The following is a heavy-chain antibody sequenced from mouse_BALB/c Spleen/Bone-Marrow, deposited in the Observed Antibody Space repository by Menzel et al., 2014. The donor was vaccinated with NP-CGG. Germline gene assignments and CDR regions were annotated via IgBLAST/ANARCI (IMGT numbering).Heavy chain of an antibody. D-gene: IGHD2-10*01. CDR3: APYYGNYGFAY. CDR2: IDPENGYT. J-gene: IGHJ3*01. CDR1: GFNIKDYY. V-gene: IGHV14-1*02. Sequence: VKLMESGTELVRPGALVKLSCKGSGFNIKDYYMHWVKQRPEQGLEWIGWIDPENGYTIFDPKFQGKASITADTSSNTAYLQLSSLTSEDTAVYYCAPYYGNYGFAYWGQGTLVTVSA.